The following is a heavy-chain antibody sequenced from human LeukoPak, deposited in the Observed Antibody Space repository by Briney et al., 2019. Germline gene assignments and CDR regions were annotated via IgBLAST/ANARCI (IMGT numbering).Heavy chain of an antibody. V-gene: IGHV4-30-4*01. CDR2: IYYSGST. Sequence: SQTLSLTCTVSGGSISSGDYYWSWILQPPGKGLEWIGYIYYSGSTYYNPSLKSRVTISVDTSKNQFSVKLSSVTAADTAVYYCARTPFDWTPGYWGQGTLVTVSS. D-gene: IGHD3-9*01. J-gene: IGHJ4*02. CDR1: GGSISSGDYY. CDR3: ARTPFDWTPGY.